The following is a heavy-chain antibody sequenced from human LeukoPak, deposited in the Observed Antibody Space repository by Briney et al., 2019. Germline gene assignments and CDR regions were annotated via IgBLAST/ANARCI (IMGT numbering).Heavy chain of an antibody. CDR2: ISGSGGST. Sequence: GGSLRLSCAASGFTFSSYAMSWVRQAPGKGLEWVSAISGSGGSTYYADSVKGRFTISRDNSKNTLYLQMNSLRAEDTAVYYCATLKAHYDFWSGYDYYGMDVWGQGTTVTVSS. D-gene: IGHD3-3*01. CDR3: ATLKAHYDFWSGYDYYGMDV. CDR1: GFTFSSYA. V-gene: IGHV3-23*01. J-gene: IGHJ6*02.